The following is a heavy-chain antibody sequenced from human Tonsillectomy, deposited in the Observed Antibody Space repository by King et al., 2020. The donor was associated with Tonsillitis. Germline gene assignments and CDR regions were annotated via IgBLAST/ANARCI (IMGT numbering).Heavy chain of an antibody. V-gene: IGHV4-39*01. CDR1: GDSLSSASYY. CDR2: IYYNGDT. D-gene: IGHD5-24*01. CDR3: TRRHRDGYHYY. J-gene: IGHJ4*02. Sequence: QLQESGPGLVKPSKTLSLTCSVSGDSLSSASYYWAWIRQPPGKGLEWIGNIYYNGDTFYNPSLRSRVTISADTSKSQFSLRLSSVTASDTATYFCTRRHRDGYHYYWGPGTLVTVS.